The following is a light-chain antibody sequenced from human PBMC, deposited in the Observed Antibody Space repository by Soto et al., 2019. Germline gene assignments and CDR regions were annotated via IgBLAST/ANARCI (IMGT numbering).Light chain of an antibody. J-gene: IGKJ1*01. CDR1: QTVRNN. V-gene: IGKV3-15*01. Sequence: EFVLTQSPGTLSLSPGERATLSCRASQTVRNNYLAWYQQKPGQAPRLLIYGASTRAAGIPARFSGSGSGTEFTLTISSLQSEDFAVYYCQQYNNWLTFGQGTKVDIK. CDR3: QQYNNWLT. CDR2: GAS.